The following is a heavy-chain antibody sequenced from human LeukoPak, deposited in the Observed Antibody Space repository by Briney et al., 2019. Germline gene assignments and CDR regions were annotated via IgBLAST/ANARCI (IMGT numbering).Heavy chain of an antibody. J-gene: IGHJ4*02. CDR2: IYHSGST. V-gene: IGHV4-30-2*01. CDR1: GGSISSGGYY. CDR3: AREGGTSWAAIDY. Sequence: PSETLSLTCTVSGGSISSGGYYWSWIRQPPGKGLEWIGYIYHSGSTYYNPSLKSRVTISVDRSKNQFSLKLSSVTAADTAVYYCAREGGTSWAAIDYWGQGTLVTVSS. D-gene: IGHD2-2*02.